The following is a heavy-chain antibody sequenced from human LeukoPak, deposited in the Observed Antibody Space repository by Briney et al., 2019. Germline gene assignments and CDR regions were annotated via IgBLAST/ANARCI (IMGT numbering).Heavy chain of an antibody. V-gene: IGHV1-2*02. CDR3: ATVRDIVVGGGPYYFDY. CDR1: GYTFIGYY. Sequence: ASVKVSCKASGYTFIGYYLHWVRQAPGQGLEWMGWLNPHNGDTNYAQKFQGRVTMTRDTSITTAYMELSGLKSDDTAVYYCATVRDIVVGGGPYYFDYWGQGTLVTVSS. J-gene: IGHJ4*02. CDR2: LNPHNGDT. D-gene: IGHD2-15*01.